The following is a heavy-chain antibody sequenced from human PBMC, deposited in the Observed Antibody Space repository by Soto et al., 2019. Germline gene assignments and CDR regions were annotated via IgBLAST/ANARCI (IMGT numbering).Heavy chain of an antibody. CDR1: GITFSNFE. CDR2: ISSTGSTK. Sequence: GGSLRLSCAASGITFSNFEMNWVRQAPGKGMEWVSYISSTGSTKYYADSVKGRFTISRDNDKNSLYLEMKSLRAEDTAVYYCAIDYSGSGTYYVWGQGTLVTVSS. D-gene: IGHD3-10*01. J-gene: IGHJ4*02. V-gene: IGHV3-48*03. CDR3: AIDYSGSGTYYV.